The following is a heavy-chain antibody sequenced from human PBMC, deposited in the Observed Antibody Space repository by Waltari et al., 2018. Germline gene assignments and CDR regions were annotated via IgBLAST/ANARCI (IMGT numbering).Heavy chain of an antibody. V-gene: IGHV3-7*01. CDR1: GFTFSDYW. CDR2: IKQDGRDL. D-gene: IGHD3-10*01. J-gene: IGHJ4*02. CDR3: ARDVGNVGGNY. Sequence: EVQLVGSGGGLVQPGGSLRLSCLVSGFTFSDYWMSWVRQAPGKGLEWGANIKQDGRDLYYADTVKGRFTISRDNAKNSLYLQMNSLRAEDTAVYYWARDVGNVGGNYWGQGTLVTVSS.